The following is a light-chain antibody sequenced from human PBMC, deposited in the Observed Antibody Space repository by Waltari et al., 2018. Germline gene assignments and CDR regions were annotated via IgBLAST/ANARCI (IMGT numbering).Light chain of an antibody. V-gene: IGKV3-15*01. CDR3: QQYNSWSYT. CDR2: SAS. Sequence: VMTQSPATLSVSPGETVTLSCRASQSVNSQLGWYQHKPGQAPRLLIYSASIRATGIPARFSGSGSGTEFTLTISSLQSEDFAVYYCQQYNSWSYTFGQGTKLEIK. J-gene: IGKJ2*01. CDR1: QSVNSQ.